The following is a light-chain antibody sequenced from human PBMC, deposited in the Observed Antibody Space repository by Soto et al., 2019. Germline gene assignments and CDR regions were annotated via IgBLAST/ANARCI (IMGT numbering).Light chain of an antibody. CDR3: QSYDSSLSGYV. V-gene: IGLV1-40*01. CDR2: ANN. CDR1: SSNIGAHYD. Sequence: QSVLTQPPSVSGAPGQRVTIPCTGSSSNIGAHYDVHWYQQLPGTAPKLLIFANNNRPSGVPDRLSGSKSGTSASLAITGLQAEDEADYYCQSYDSSLSGYVFGTGTKVTVL. J-gene: IGLJ1*01.